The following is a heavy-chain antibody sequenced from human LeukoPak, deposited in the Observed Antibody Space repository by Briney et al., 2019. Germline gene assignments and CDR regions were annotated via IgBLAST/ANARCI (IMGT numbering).Heavy chain of an antibody. Sequence: PSETLSLTCAVFGGSFSGYYWSWIRQPPGRGLEWIGEIIHSGRVNYNPSFKSRVTISVDTSNSQFSLNVSSVTAADTAVYYCARGYRSGDRRLDFWGQGSLVTVSS. CDR1: GGSFSGYY. D-gene: IGHD7-27*01. CDR3: ARGYRSGDRRLDF. J-gene: IGHJ4*02. V-gene: IGHV4-34*01. CDR2: IIHSGRV.